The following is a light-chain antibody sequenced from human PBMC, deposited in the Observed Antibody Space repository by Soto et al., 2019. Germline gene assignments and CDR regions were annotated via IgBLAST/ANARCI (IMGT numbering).Light chain of an antibody. CDR1: QSISSW. J-gene: IGKJ1*01. CDR2: KAS. Sequence: DIQMTQSPSTLSASVPDRLTITCRASQSISSWLAWYQQRPGKAPKLLIYKASTLESGVPSRFSGSGSGTEFTLTISSLQPDDFATYYCQQYNSYPWTFGQGTKVDIK. V-gene: IGKV1-5*03. CDR3: QQYNSYPWT.